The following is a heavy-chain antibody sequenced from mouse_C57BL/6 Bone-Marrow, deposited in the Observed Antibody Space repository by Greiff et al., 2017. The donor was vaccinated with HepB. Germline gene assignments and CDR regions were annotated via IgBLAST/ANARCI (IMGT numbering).Heavy chain of an antibody. V-gene: IGHV1-52*01. J-gene: IGHJ2*01. CDR3: ARLGPPYYGSSYNYFDY. CDR2: IDPSDSET. Sequence: QVQLQQSGAELVRPGSSVKLSCKASGYTFTSYWMHWVKQRPIQGLEWIGNIDPSDSETHYNQKFKDKATLTVDKSSSTASIQLSSLTSEDSAVYYCARLGPPYYGSSYNYFDYWGQGTTLTVSS. CDR1: GYTFTSYW. D-gene: IGHD1-1*01.